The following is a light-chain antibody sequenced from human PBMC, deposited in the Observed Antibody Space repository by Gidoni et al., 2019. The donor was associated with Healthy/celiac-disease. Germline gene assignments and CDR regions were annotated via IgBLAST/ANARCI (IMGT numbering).Light chain of an antibody. CDR2: AAY. CDR1: QSISSY. CDR3: QQSYSTFTWT. Sequence: DIQMTQSPSSLSASVGDRVTITCRASQSISSYLNWYQQKPGKAPKLLIYAAYSLQSGVPSRFSGSGSGTDFTRTIISLQPEDFATYYCQQSYSTFTWTFGQGTKVEIK. V-gene: IGKV1-39*01. J-gene: IGKJ1*01.